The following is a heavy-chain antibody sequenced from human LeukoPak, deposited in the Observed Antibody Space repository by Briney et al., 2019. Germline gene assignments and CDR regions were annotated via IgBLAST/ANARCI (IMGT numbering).Heavy chain of an antibody. D-gene: IGHD2/OR15-2a*01. CDR1: GGSISSDH. CDR2: IYYSGST. V-gene: IGHV4-59*01. J-gene: IGHJ3*02. CDR3: ARKNDLDI. Sequence: SETLSLTCTVAGGSISSDHWSWIRQPPGKGLEWIGCIYYSGSTYYNPSLKSRVTISVDMSKSQFSLRLTSVTAADTAVYYCARKNDLDIWGQGTLVTVSS.